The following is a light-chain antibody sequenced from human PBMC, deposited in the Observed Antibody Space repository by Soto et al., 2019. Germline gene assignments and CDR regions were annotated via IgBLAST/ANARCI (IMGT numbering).Light chain of an antibody. J-gene: IGKJ2*01. CDR2: AAS. CDR3: QQYHTSPRT. Sequence: EIVLTQSPGTLPLSPGARAPLSCRASQSVSNNYLAWYQHNPGQAPRLLIYAASYRATGIPDRFSGSGSGTDFTLTISRLEPEDFAVYYCQQYHTSPRTFGQGTKVDIK. CDR1: QSVSNNY. V-gene: IGKV3-20*01.